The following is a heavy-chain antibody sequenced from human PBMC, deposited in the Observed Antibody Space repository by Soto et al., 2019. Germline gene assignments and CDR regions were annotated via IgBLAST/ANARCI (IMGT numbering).Heavy chain of an antibody. D-gene: IGHD6-19*01. CDR2: TYYRSKWFN. V-gene: IGHV6-1*01. CDR3: SRDRAEAGTYYYGMDV. Sequence: SKTLSLTCAISGDSVSRNSGAWNWLRQSPSRGLEWLGRTYYRSKWFNDYAVSVKGRITINPDTSKNQFSLQLNSVTPEDTAVYYCSRDRAEAGTYYYGMDVWGQGTTVTVSS. CDR1: GDSVSRNSGA. J-gene: IGHJ6*02.